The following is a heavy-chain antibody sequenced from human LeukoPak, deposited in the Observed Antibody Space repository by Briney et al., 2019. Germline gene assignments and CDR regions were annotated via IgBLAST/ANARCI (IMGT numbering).Heavy chain of an antibody. Sequence: SETLSLTCTVSGGSISSGDYYWSWIRQPPGKGLEWIGYIYYSGSTYYNPSLKSRVTISVDTSKNQFSLKLSSVTAADTAVYYRARDRKAVAGMDVWGKGTTVTVSS. D-gene: IGHD6-19*01. CDR3: ARDRKAVAGMDV. CDR1: GGSISSGDYY. CDR2: IYYSGST. V-gene: IGHV4-30-4*08. J-gene: IGHJ6*03.